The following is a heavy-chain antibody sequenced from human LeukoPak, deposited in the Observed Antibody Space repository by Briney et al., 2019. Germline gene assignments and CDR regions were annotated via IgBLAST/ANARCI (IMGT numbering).Heavy chain of an antibody. Sequence: PSETLSLTCAVYGGSFSGYYWSWIRQPPGKGLEWSGEINHSGSTNYNPSLKSRVTISVDTSKNQFSLKLSSVTAADTAVYYCAREKFGELLYYWGQGTLVTVSS. CDR3: AREKFGELLYY. J-gene: IGHJ4*02. V-gene: IGHV4-34*01. CDR2: INHSGST. CDR1: GGSFSGYY. D-gene: IGHD3-10*01.